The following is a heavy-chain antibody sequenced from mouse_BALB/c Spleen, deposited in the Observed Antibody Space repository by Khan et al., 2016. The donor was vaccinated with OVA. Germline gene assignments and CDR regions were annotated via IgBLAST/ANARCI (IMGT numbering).Heavy chain of an antibody. J-gene: IGHJ4*01. CDR2: IWGGGGT. CDR3: ARAYYRSDGYYAMDY. V-gene: IGHV2-6-4*01. Sequence: VELVESGPGLVAPSQSLSITCTVSGFSLSRYNIHWVRQPPGKGLEWLGMIWGGGGTDYNSTLKSRLSISKDNSKSQVFLKTNSLQTDDSAMYYCARAYYRSDGYYAMDYWGQGTSVTVSS. CDR1: GFSLSRYN. D-gene: IGHD2-14*01.